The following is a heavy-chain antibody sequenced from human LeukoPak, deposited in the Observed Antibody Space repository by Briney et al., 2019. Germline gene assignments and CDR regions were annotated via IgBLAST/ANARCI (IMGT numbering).Heavy chain of an antibody. Sequence: SETLSLTCTVSGGSISSYYWGWIRQPPGKGLEWIGSIYYSGSTYYNPSLKSRVTISVDTSKNQFSLKLSSVTAADTAVYYCARDLQYYYDSSGYFDYWGQGTLVTVSS. CDR3: ARDLQYYYDSSGYFDY. CDR2: IYYSGST. V-gene: IGHV4-39*07. CDR1: GGSISSYY. J-gene: IGHJ4*02. D-gene: IGHD3-22*01.